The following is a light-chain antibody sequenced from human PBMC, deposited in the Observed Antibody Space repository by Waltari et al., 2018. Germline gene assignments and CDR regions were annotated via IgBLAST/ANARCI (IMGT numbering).Light chain of an antibody. CDR3: QQYENLPIT. J-gene: IGKJ5*01. CDR1: QDIKKY. V-gene: IGKV1-33*01. CDR2: DAS. Sequence: DIQMTPSPSSLSASVGDRVTITCQASQDIKKYLNWDQQKPGKAPKLLIYDASSLETGGPSRFRGSGSGTDFTFTISSLQPEDVATYYCQQYENLPITFGQGTRLDFK.